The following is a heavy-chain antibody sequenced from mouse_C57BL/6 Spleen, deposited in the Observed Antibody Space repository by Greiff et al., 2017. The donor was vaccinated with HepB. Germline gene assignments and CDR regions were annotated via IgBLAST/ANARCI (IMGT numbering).Heavy chain of an antibody. J-gene: IGHJ1*03. V-gene: IGHV5-17*01. CDR2: ISSGSSTI. CDR1: GITFSDYG. CDR3: ARGPDWYFDV. Sequence: EVNVVESGGGLVKPGGSLKLSCAASGITFSDYGMHWVRQAPEKGLEWVAYISSGSSTIYYADTVKGRFTISRDNAKNTLFLQMTSLRSEDTAMYYCARGPDWYFDVWGTGTTVTVSS.